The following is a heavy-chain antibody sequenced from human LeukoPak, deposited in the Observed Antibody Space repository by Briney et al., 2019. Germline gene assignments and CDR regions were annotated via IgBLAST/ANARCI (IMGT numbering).Heavy chain of an antibody. CDR2: IYSGGST. D-gene: IGHD3-10*01. CDR3: ARERAELLWFGEYYYYGMDV. V-gene: IGHV3-53*01. J-gene: IGHJ6*02. CDR1: GFTVSSNY. Sequence: GGSLRLSCAASGFTVSSNYMSWVRQAPGKGLEWVSVIYSGGSTYYADSVKGRFTISRDNSKNTLYLQTNSLRAEDTAVYYCARERAELLWFGEYYYYGMDVWGQGTTVTVSS.